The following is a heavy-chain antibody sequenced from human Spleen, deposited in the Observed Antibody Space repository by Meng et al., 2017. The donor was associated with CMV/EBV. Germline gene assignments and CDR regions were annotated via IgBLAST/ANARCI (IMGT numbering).Heavy chain of an antibody. Sequence: TCPSYDITWVRQATRQGLAWLGWLSPTSGHPGYAQKFQRSVTITRTPSISTAYMELSSLSSEDTAVYYCASVPPGYCSRTLCYTFDYWGQGTLVTVSS. J-gene: IGHJ4*02. CDR3: ASVPPGYCSRTLCYTFDY. CDR1: TCPSYD. D-gene: IGHD2-2*02. V-gene: IGHV1-8*03. CDR2: LSPTSGHP.